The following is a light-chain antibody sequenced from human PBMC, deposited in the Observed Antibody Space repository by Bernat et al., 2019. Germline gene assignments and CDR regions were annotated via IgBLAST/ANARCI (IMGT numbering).Light chain of an antibody. CDR2: LGS. Sequence: DIKMTQSQLSLTVTPGEPASISCKSSQSLLHDNGYKYLDWYLQKPGQSPQLLIYLGSHRASGVPDRISGSGSGTHFTLKINRVEAEDVGIYYCMQSLQTPYTFGQGTKLELK. CDR3: MQSLQTPYT. J-gene: IGKJ2*01. V-gene: IGKV2-28*01. CDR1: QSLLHDNGYKY.